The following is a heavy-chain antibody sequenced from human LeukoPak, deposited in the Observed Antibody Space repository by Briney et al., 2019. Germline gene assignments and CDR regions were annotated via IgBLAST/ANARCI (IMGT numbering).Heavy chain of an antibody. Sequence: PGRSLRLSCAASGFTFSDYAIHWVRQAPGKGLEWVAVISKDGSDKYYPGSVRGRFTISRDNSKNTIYLQMDSLRAEDTAIYYCARDYWWNYDYWGQGTLVTVSS. CDR1: GFTFSDYA. D-gene: IGHD1-7*01. V-gene: IGHV3-30-3*01. CDR3: ARDYWWNYDY. J-gene: IGHJ4*02. CDR2: ISKDGSDK.